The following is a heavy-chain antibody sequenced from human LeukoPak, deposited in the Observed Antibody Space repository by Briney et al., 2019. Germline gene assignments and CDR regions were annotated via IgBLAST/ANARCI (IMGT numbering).Heavy chain of an antibody. J-gene: IGHJ4*02. D-gene: IGHD6-13*01. CDR3: ARVIDVAAAGYFDS. CDR2: IFRIGST. Sequence: PSETLSLTCTVSGGSISSYYWSWIRQPPGKGLEWIGTIFRIGSTYQNPSLKSRVTISVDTSKNQFSLKLSSVTAADTALYYCARVIDVAAAGYFDSWGQGTQVTVSS. V-gene: IGHV4-59*08. CDR1: GGSISSYY.